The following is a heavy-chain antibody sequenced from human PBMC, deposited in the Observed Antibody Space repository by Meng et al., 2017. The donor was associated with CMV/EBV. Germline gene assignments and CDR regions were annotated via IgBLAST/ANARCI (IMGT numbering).Heavy chain of an antibody. CDR1: GYTLYGYD. Sequence: KAYGYTLYGYDRHWVRQATGQGLEWMGWSNPNSGGTNNAQKYQGWVTMTRDTSISTAYMELSRLRSDDTAVYYCARELGIYGRGWFDPWGQGTLVTVSS. CDR2: SNPNSGGT. D-gene: IGHD4-17*01. CDR3: ARELGIYGRGWFDP. J-gene: IGHJ5*02. V-gene: IGHV1-2*04.